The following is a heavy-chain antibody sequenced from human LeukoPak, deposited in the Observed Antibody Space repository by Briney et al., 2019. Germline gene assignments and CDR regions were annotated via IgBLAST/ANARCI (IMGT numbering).Heavy chain of an antibody. CDR3: AKGPWFGESFYYFDY. CDR2: FGGSGDST. Sequence: PGGSLRLSCAASGFTFSSYVMSWVRQAPGKGLEWVSGFGGSGDSTYYADSVKGRLTISRDNSKNTLHLQMNSLRSEDTAVYYCAKGPWFGESFYYFDYWGQGTLVTVSP. V-gene: IGHV3-23*01. D-gene: IGHD3-10*01. CDR1: GFTFSSYV. J-gene: IGHJ4*02.